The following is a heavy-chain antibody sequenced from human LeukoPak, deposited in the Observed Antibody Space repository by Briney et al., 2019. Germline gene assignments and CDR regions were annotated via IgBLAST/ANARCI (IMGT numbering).Heavy chain of an antibody. CDR3: ASSIIEYDFWSGVD. CDR1: GFTFSSYA. Sequence: GGSLRLSCAAFGFTFSSYAMHWVRQAPGKGLEWVAVISYDGSNKYYADSVKGRFTISRDNSKNTLYLQMNSPRAEDTAVYYCASSIIEYDFWSGVDWGQGTLVTVSS. D-gene: IGHD3-3*01. V-gene: IGHV3-30*04. J-gene: IGHJ4*02. CDR2: ISYDGSNK.